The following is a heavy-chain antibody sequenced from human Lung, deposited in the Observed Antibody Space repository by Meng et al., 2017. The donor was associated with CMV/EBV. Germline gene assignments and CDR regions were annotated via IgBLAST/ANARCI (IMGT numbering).Heavy chain of an antibody. CDR3: ASGPYSGGYYLV. CDR2: ISHSGSN. J-gene: IGHJ4*02. Sequence: SGLSGGTFNGYYGRQLRPPTRQWLEWIGDISHSGSNNKNPSGKGRVTMSVDTCKVQFALRLSSVTAADTAVYYCASGPYSGGYYLVWGQGTLVTVSS. V-gene: IGHV4-34*01. D-gene: IGHD1-26*01. CDR1: GGTFNGYY.